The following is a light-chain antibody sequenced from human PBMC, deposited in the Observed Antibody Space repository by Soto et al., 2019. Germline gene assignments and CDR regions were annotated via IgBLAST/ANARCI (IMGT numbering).Light chain of an antibody. J-gene: IGKJ5*01. Sequence: DIQMTQSPSSLSASVGDRVTITCRASQSISSYLNWYQQKPGRAPKLLIYTASCLQSGVPSRICGSRSGTDFTPTISSLQPEDITTYYCQQSYSPPPITFGQGTRLEIK. CDR3: QQSYSPPPIT. CDR1: QSISSY. CDR2: TAS. V-gene: IGKV1-39*01.